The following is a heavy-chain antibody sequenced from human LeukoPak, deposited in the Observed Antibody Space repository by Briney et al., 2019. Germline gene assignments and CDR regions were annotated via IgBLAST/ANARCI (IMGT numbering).Heavy chain of an antibody. CDR1: GGSISSYY. J-gene: IGHJ5*02. V-gene: IGHV4-59*12. CDR2: IYHSGST. Sequence: SETLSLTCTVSGGSISSYYWSWIRQPPGKGLEWIGYIYHSGSTYYNPSLKSRVTISVDRSKNQFSLKLSSVTAADTAVYYCARGYSYGYGWFDPWGQGTLATVSS. CDR3: ARGYSYGYGWFDP. D-gene: IGHD5-18*01.